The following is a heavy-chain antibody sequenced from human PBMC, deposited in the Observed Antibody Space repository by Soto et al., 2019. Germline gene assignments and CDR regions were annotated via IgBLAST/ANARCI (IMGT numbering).Heavy chain of an antibody. J-gene: IGHJ4*02. CDR3: AKLHDYGDTPFDY. Sequence: QVQLQQWGAGLLKPSETLSLTCAVYGGSFSGYYWSWIRQTPGKGLEWIGEINHSGSTNYNPSLKSRVTISVDTSKNQFSLKLSSVTAADTAVYYCAKLHDYGDTPFDYWGQGTLVTVSS. CDR2: INHSGST. V-gene: IGHV4-34*01. D-gene: IGHD4-17*01. CDR1: GGSFSGYY.